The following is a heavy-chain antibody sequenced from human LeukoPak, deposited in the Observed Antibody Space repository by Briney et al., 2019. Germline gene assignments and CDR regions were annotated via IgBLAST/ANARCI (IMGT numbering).Heavy chain of an antibody. CDR1: GGSINSYY. Sequence: SETLSLTCTVSGGSINSYYWSWIRRPPGKGLEWIGYIYYSGSTKYNPSLKSRVTISVDTSKNQFSLKLSSVTAADTAVYYCARSRAFNSGAFDPWGQGSLVTVSS. D-gene: IGHD1-26*01. CDR2: IYYSGST. CDR3: ARSRAFNSGAFDP. J-gene: IGHJ5*02. V-gene: IGHV4-59*01.